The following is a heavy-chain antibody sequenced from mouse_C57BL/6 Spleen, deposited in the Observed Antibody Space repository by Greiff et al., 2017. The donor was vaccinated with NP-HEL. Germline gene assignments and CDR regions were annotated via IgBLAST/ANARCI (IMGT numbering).Heavy chain of an antibody. D-gene: IGHD1-1*01. CDR2: INPNNGGT. CDR1: GYTFTDYY. Sequence: VQLQQSGPELVKPGASVKISCKASGYTFTDYYMNWVKQSHGKSLEWIGDINPNNGGTSYNQKFKGKATLTVDKSSSTAYMELRSLTSEDSAVYYCAERIYYYGSSPWYFDYWGQGTTLTVSS. CDR3: AERIYYYGSSPWYFDY. V-gene: IGHV1-26*01. J-gene: IGHJ2*01.